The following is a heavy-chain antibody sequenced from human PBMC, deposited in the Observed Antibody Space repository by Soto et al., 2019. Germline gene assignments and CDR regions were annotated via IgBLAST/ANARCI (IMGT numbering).Heavy chain of an antibody. CDR1: EITFNNYD. CDR3: AKEAHYYYMDV. CDR2: ISYSGTNT. V-gene: IGHV3-23*01. Sequence: EVQLLESGGGLVQPGGSLRLSCAASEITFNNYDWNWVRQAPGKGLEWVSAISYSGTNTYYADSVKGRFTISRDDSKNILYLQMNSLRAEDTALYFCAKEAHYYYMDVWGRGTMVTVSS. J-gene: IGHJ6*03.